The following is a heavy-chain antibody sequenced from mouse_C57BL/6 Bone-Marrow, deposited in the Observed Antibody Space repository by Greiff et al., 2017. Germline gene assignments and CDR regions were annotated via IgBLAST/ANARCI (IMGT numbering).Heavy chain of an antibody. D-gene: IGHD1-1*01. V-gene: IGHV1-59*01. CDR2: IDPSDSYT. Sequence: QVQLQQSGAELVRPGTSVKLSCKASGYTFTSYWMHWVKQRPGQGLEWIGVIDPSDSYTNYNQKFKGKATLTVDTSSSTAYMQLSSLTSEDSAVYYCASPSYYGSSHYWYFDVWGTGTTVTVSS. CDR3: ASPSYYGSSHYWYFDV. J-gene: IGHJ1*03. CDR1: GYTFTSYW.